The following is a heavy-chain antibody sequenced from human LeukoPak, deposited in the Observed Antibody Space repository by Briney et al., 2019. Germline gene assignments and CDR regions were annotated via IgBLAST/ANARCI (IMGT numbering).Heavy chain of an antibody. V-gene: IGHV4-39*01. CDR3: ARRSEFDNTHYHYFDY. D-gene: IGHD2-15*01. CDR2: IYHSGST. CDR1: GGSIDSRSYY. J-gene: IGHJ4*02. Sequence: SETLSLTCTVSGGSIDSRSYYWDWIRQAPGKGLEWIGTIYHSGSTEYNPSLKSRVAIFVDTSKNQFSLILHPVAAADTAVYYCARRSEFDNTHYHYFDYWGQGALVTVSS.